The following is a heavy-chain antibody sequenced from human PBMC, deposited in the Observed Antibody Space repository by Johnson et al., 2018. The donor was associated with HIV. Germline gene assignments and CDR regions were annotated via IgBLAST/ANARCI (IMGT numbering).Heavy chain of an antibody. J-gene: IGHJ3*02. CDR3: TGGRDLRAFDI. V-gene: IGHV3-15*01. D-gene: IGHD2-21*02. Sequence: VQLVESGGGLVQPGGSLRLSCAASGFTFSNAWMSWVRQAPGKGLEWVGRVKSKTDGGTTDYAAPVKGRCTISRDDSQNIAYLQMNSLKTEDTAMYYFTGGRDLRAFDIWGQGTMVTVSS. CDR1: GFTFSNAW. CDR2: VKSKTDGGTT.